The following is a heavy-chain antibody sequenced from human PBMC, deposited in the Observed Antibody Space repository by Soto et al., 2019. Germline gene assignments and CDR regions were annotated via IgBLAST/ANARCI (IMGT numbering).Heavy chain of an antibody. J-gene: IGHJ6*02. CDR3: AILDGSNSLYYYGMYV. CDR2: LTSSSTYI. V-gene: IGHV3-21*01. CDR1: GFSFSSYT. Sequence: PGGSLRLSCAASGFSFSSYTMNWVRQAPGKGLEWVSSLTSSSTYIYHADSVKGRFTISRDNAKNSLYLQMNSLRAEDTAVYYCAILDGSNSLYYYGMYVWSQGTTVTVSS. D-gene: IGHD1-26*01.